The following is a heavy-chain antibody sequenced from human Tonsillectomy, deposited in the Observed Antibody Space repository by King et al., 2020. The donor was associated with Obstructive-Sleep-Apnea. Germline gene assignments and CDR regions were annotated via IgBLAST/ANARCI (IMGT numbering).Heavy chain of an antibody. CDR3: ARSLAAASDHYYYYGLDV. V-gene: IGHV3-23*04. Sequence: VQLVESGGGLVQPGGSLRLSCAASGFTFSSYAMSWVRQAPGKGLEWVSAISGSGGRTYYADSVKGRFTISRDNSKNTLYLQMNSLRAEDTAVYYCARSLAAASDHYYYYGLDVWGQGTTVTVPS. CDR1: GFTFSSYA. D-gene: IGHD6-13*01. J-gene: IGHJ6*02. CDR2: ISGSGGRT.